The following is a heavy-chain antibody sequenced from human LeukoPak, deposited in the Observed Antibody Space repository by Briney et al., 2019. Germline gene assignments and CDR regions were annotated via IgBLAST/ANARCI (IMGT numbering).Heavy chain of an antibody. D-gene: IGHD1-20*01. CDR2: IYHSGST. CDR3: ARESDAEGITIDFFDY. Sequence: PSETLSLTCAVSGGSISSPNWWSWVRQPPGKGLEWIGEIYHSGSTNYNPSLKSRGTISVDKSKKQFSLNLSFVTAADTAVYYCARESDAEGITIDFFDYWGQGTLVTVSP. CDR1: GGSISSPNW. V-gene: IGHV4-4*02. J-gene: IGHJ4*02.